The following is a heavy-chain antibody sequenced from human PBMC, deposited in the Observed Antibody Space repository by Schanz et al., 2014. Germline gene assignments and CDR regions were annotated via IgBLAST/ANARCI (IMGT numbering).Heavy chain of an antibody. CDR1: GFTFRSYG. J-gene: IGHJ3*02. V-gene: IGHV3-33*01. CDR2: ISYDGSSK. D-gene: IGHD3-10*01. Sequence: QVQLVESGGGVVQPGRSLRLSCAAAGFTFRSYGMHWVRQAPGKGLEWVALISYDGSSKNHADSVQGRFTISRDNSKNALYLQMDSLRAEDTAVYYCARGIITMVRGGDVGAFDMWGQGTMVTVSS. CDR3: ARGIITMVRGGDVGAFDM.